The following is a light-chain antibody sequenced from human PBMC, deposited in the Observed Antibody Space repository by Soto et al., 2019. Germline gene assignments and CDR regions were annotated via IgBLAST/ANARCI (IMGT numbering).Light chain of an antibody. CDR3: QQRSNWPVT. V-gene: IGKV3-11*01. J-gene: IGKJ5*01. Sequence: ASQSVSSYLAWYQQKPGQAPRLLIYDASNRATGIPARFSGSGSGTDFTLTISSLEPEDSAVYYCQQRSNWPVTFGQGTRLEIK. CDR1: QSVSSY. CDR2: DAS.